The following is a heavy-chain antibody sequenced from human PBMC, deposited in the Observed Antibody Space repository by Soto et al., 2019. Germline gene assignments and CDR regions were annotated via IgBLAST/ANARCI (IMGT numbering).Heavy chain of an antibody. CDR2: IHQTGST. V-gene: IGHV4-39*01. Sequence: QMQLQESGPGLVRPSETLSLTCTVSNGSISSPIYYWGWIRQPPGKGLEWIGSIHQTGSTYYNPSLQGRVTISVDTSKNQFSLKLSSVTAADTAMYFCAGRSSLASVQLVFREISNYNWFDPWGQGTLVTVSS. J-gene: IGHJ5*02. D-gene: IGHD1-1*01. CDR3: AGRSSLASVQLVFREISNYNWFDP. CDR1: NGSISSPIYY.